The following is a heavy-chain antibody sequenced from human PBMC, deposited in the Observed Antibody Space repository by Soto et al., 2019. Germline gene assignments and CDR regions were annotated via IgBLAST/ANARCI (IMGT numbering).Heavy chain of an antibody. CDR3: ARGYLADAFDI. Sequence: QVQLVESGGGVVQPGRSLRLSCAASGFTFSSYAMHWVRQAPGKGLEWVAVISYDGSNKYYADSVKGRFTIARDNSKNKLYLQMNSLRAEDTAVYYCARGYLADAFDIWGQGTMVTVAS. V-gene: IGHV3-30-3*01. D-gene: IGHD1-1*01. CDR2: ISYDGSNK. CDR1: GFTFSSYA. J-gene: IGHJ3*02.